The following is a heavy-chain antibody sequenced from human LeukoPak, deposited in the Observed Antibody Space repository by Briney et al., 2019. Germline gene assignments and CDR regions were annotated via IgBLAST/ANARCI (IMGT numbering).Heavy chain of an antibody. CDR2: IYPGDSDT. CDR3: ARGIMSNRYYFDY. Sequence: GESLKVSCKGSGYSFTNYWIAWVRQMPGKGLERMGIIYPGDSDTRYSPSFQGQVTISADKSISTAYLQWSSLKASDTAMYYCARGIMSNRYYFDYWGQGTLVTVSS. CDR1: GYSFTNYW. V-gene: IGHV5-51*01. D-gene: IGHD1-14*01. J-gene: IGHJ4*02.